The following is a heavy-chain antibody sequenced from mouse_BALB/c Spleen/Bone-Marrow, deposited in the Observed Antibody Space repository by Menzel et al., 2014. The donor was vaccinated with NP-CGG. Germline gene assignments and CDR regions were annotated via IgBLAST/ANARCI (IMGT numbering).Heavy chain of an antibody. Sequence: DLVKPGASVKLSCKASGYTFTSYWINWIKQRPGQGLEWIGRFAPGSGNTYYNEMFKGKATLTVDTSSSTAYIQLSSLSSEDSAVYFWARARSTVITTWYFDVWGAGTTVTVSS. CDR1: GYTFTSYW. D-gene: IGHD2-4*01. CDR2: FAPGSGNT. J-gene: IGHJ1*01. CDR3: ARARSTVITTWYFDV. V-gene: IGHV1S41*01.